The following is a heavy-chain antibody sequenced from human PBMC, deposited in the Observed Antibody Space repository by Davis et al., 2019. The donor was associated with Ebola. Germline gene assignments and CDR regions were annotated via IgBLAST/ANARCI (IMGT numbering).Heavy chain of an antibody. D-gene: IGHD6-19*01. CDR2: IKQDGSEK. V-gene: IGHV3-7*01. CDR1: GFTFSSYA. J-gene: IGHJ4*02. CDR3: ARGGIAVADY. Sequence: PGGSLRLSCAASGFTFSSYAMHWVRQAPGKGLEWVANIKQDGSEKYYVDSVKGRFTISRDNAKNSLYLQMNSLRAEDTAVYYCARGGIAVADYWGQGTLVTVSS.